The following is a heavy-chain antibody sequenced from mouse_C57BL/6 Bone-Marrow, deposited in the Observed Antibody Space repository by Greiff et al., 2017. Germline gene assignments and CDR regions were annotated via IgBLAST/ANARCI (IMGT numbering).Heavy chain of an antibody. Sequence: QVTLKESGPGILQPSQTLSLTCSSSGFSLSTFGMGVGWLRQPSGKGLEWLVHIWWDDDKYYNPALKSRLTISKDTSKNQVFLQIAHVDTADTATYYCDRIEGLGFAYWGQGTLVTVSA. CDR1: GFSLSTFGMG. CDR3: DRIEGLGFAY. CDR2: IWWDDDK. D-gene: IGHD3-3*01. V-gene: IGHV8-8*01. J-gene: IGHJ3*01.